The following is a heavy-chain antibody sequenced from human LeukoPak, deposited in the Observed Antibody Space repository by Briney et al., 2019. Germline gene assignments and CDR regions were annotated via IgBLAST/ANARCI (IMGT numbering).Heavy chain of an antibody. Sequence: ASVKVSCKASGYSFSGYYMHWVRQAPGQGLEWMGWIKPNSGGTDYAQKFQGRVTMTRDTSISTAYMELSRLRSDDTAVYYCARAGYYYGSGSYLDYWGQGTLVTVSS. CDR3: ARAGYYYGSGSYLDY. CDR2: IKPNSGGT. CDR1: GYSFSGYY. V-gene: IGHV1-2*02. D-gene: IGHD3-10*01. J-gene: IGHJ4*02.